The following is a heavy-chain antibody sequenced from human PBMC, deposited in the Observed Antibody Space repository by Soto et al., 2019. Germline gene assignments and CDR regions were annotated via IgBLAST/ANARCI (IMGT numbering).Heavy chain of an antibody. D-gene: IGHD2-2*02. V-gene: IGHV1-69*06. CDR2: IIPIFNST. J-gene: IGHJ4*02. CDR1: GSRFSNYV. Sequence: ASVKVSCKASGSRFSNYVISWVRQAPGHGLEWLGRIIPIFNSTKYAQSFQGRVTITADKSTSTASLELSSLRSDDTAVYYCAREGRGKKAGYNGLVSLGYWGQGTLVTVSS. CDR3: AREGRGKKAGYNGLVSLGY.